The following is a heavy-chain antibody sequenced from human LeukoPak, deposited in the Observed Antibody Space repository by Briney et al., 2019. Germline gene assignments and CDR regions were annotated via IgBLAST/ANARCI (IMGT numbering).Heavy chain of an antibody. V-gene: IGHV5-51*01. D-gene: IGHD7-27*01. CDR1: GYPFTNYW. CDR2: IYFDDSKT. CDR3: ARRAERGMRYFDT. J-gene: IGHJ5*01. Sequence: GESLKISCHGSGYPFTNYWIGWVRQLPGKGLEWMGIIYFDDSKTIYGPPFQGQSTISVEKSINTAYLQWTSLKASDSARYFCARRAERGMRYFDTWGPGTQLTVFS.